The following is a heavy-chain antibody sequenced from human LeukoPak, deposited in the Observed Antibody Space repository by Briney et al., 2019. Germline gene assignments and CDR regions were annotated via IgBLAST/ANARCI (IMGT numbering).Heavy chain of an antibody. J-gene: IGHJ4*02. CDR3: ARDLVKERVGANGGFDY. Sequence: ASVKVSCKASGYTFTGYYMHWVRQAPGQGLEWMGWINPDSGGTNYAQKFQGRVTMTRDMSTSTVYMELSSLRSEDTAVYYCARDLVKERVGANGGFDYWGQGTLVTVSS. CDR2: INPDSGGT. CDR1: GYTFTGYY. V-gene: IGHV1-2*02. D-gene: IGHD1-26*01.